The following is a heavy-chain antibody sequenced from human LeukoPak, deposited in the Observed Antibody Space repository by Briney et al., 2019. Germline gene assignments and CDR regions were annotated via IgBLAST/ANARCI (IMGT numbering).Heavy chain of an antibody. Sequence: GESLRLSCAASGFTFTTYWMSWVRQAPGKGLEWVANINQDGTEKYYVDSVKGRFTISRDNAKNSLYLQMNSLRVEDTAIYYCAKVAKFYYGSESYYFFEHWGQGTPVTASS. CDR1: GFTFTTYW. CDR2: INQDGTEK. CDR3: AKVAKFYYGSESYYFFEH. D-gene: IGHD3-10*01. V-gene: IGHV3-7*01. J-gene: IGHJ4*02.